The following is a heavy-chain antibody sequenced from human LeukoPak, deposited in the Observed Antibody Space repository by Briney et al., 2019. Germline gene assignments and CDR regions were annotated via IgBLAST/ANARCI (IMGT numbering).Heavy chain of an antibody. Sequence: GGSLRLSCAASELTVSNNFMSWARQAPGKGLEWVSIIYSGGTTYYGDSVKGRFTISRDNSKNTLYLQMNSLRAEDTAVYYCATRARPGYYYGMDVWGQGTTVTVSS. CDR2: IYSGGTT. CDR1: ELTVSNNF. V-gene: IGHV3-66*01. J-gene: IGHJ6*02. CDR3: ATRARPGYYYGMDV. D-gene: IGHD6-6*01.